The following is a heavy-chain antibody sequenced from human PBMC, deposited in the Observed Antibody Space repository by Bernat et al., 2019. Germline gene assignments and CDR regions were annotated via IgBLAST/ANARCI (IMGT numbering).Heavy chain of an antibody. D-gene: IGHD2-15*01. CDR1: GFTFSSYG. J-gene: IGHJ4*02. Sequence: QVQLVESGGGVVQPGRSLRLSCAASGFTFSSYGMHWVRQAPGKGLEWVAVISYDGSNKYYADSVKGRFTISRDNSKNTLYLQMNSLRAEDTVVYYCAKDPKRYCSGGSCYPYFDYWGQGTLVTVSS. CDR2: ISYDGSNK. CDR3: AKDPKRYCSGGSCYPYFDY. V-gene: IGHV3-30*18.